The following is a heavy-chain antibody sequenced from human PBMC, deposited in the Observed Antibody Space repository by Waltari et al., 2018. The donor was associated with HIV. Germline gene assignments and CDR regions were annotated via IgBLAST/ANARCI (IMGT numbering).Heavy chain of an antibody. V-gene: IGHV4-39*01. CDR2: IYYSGST. CDR1: GGSISSSNYY. Sequence: QLQLQESGPGLVKPSETLSLTCTVSGGSISSSNYYGGWIRQPPGKGLEWIGSIYYSGSTNYNPSLKSRVTISVDTSKNQFSLKLSSVTAADTAVYYCARHRRNDIGDYWGQGTLVTVSS. J-gene: IGHJ4*02. D-gene: IGHD3-9*01. CDR3: ARHRRNDIGDY.